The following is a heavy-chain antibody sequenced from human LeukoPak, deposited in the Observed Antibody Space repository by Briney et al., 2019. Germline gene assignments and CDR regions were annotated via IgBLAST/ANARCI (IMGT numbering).Heavy chain of an antibody. CDR1: GFTFSSYA. CDR3: ANYYYDSSGYPNYFDY. CDR2: ISCSGGNT. V-gene: IGHV3-23*01. J-gene: IGHJ4*02. Sequence: GGSLRLSCAASGFTFSSYAMSGVRQARWKGLDWVSAISCSGGNTYYADSVKGRFTISRDNSKNTLYLQMNSLRAEDTAVYYCANYYYDSSGYPNYFDYWGQGTLVTVSS. D-gene: IGHD3-22*01.